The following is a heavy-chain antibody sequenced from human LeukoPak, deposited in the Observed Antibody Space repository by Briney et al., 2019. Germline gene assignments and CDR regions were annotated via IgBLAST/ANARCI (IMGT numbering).Heavy chain of an antibody. D-gene: IGHD4-23*01. J-gene: IGHJ4*02. CDR1: GFTFTTYA. CDR2: VDSTGSST. Sequence: GGSLRLSCAASGFTFTTYAMSWVRQAPGKGLEWVSAVDSTGSSTYYADSVQGRFTISRDTSKNTLYLQMNSLRAEDTAIYYCAKHRGYSGNSDFFGDYWGQGTLVTVSS. V-gene: IGHV3-23*05. CDR3: AKHRGYSGNSDFFGDY.